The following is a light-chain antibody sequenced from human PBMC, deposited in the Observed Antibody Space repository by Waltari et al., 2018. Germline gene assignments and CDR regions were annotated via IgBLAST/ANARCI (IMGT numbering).Light chain of an antibody. Sequence: SVLTQPPSVSVAPGKTARITCGGDNIANKGVHWYQQKPGQAPMLVIYDDSDRPSGIPGRFSGSNSGNTATLTINRVEAGDEADFYCQMWDASTDHWVFGGGTKLTVL. CDR1: NIANKG. J-gene: IGLJ3*02. CDR3: QMWDASTDHWV. CDR2: DDS. V-gene: IGLV3-21*04.